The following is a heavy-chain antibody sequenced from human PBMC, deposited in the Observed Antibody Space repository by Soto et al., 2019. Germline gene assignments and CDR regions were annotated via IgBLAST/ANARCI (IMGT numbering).Heavy chain of an antibody. CDR2: IIPIFGTA. CDR3: ARAHRRVVTPSYFDS. J-gene: IGHJ4*02. CDR1: GGTFSSYA. V-gene: IGHV1-69*01. Sequence: QVQLVQSGAEVKKPGSSVKVSCKASGGTFSSYAISWVRQAPGQGLEWMGGIIPIFGTANYAQKFQGRVTNNADESTNTAYMELSSLRSEDTAVYYCARAHRRVVTPSYFDSWGQGTLVTVSS. D-gene: IGHD2-21*02.